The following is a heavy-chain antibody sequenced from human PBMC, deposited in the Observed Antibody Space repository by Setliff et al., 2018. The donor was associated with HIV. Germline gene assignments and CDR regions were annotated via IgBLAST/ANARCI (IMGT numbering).Heavy chain of an antibody. CDR1: GCTLTELS. D-gene: IGHD3-22*01. CDR3: ATRSYYYDTSGFSSRGAFDI. J-gene: IGHJ3*02. V-gene: IGHV1-24*01. CDR2: FDPEDGET. Sequence: ASVKVSCKASGCTLTELSRHWVRQAPGKGLEWMGGFDPEDGETMHVEKFQGRVTMSEDTSTDTAYMELSSPTSEDTAVYYCATRSYYYDTSGFSSRGAFDIWGQGTMVTVSS.